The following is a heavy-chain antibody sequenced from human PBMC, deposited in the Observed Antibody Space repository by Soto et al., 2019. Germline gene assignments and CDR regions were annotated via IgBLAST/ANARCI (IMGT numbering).Heavy chain of an antibody. J-gene: IGHJ4*02. D-gene: IGHD1-26*01. CDR3: ARDGGRHSGGIDY. CDR2: IIPIFGTA. V-gene: IGHV1-69*01. CDR1: GGTFSSYA. Sequence: QVQLVQSGAEVKKHGSSVKVSCKASGGTFSSYAINWVRQAPGQGLEWMGEIIPIFGTANYAQQFQGRVTITADESTTTAYMELSSLRSEATAVYYCARDGGRHSGGIDYWGQGTLVTVSS.